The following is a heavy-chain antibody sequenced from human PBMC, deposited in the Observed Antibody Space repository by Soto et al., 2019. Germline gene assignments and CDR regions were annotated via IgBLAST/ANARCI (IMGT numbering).Heavy chain of an antibody. CDR3: ARSLGRYGSGSYYNVGY. D-gene: IGHD3-10*01. J-gene: IGHJ4*02. V-gene: IGHV4-30-2*01. CDR2: IYHSGST. CDR1: GGSISSGGYS. Sequence: PSETLSLTCAVSGGSISSGGYSWSWIRQPPGKGLEWIGYIYHSGSTYYNPSLKSQVTISVDRSKNQFSLKLSSVTAADTAVYYCARSLGRYGSGSYYNVGYWGQGTLVTVSS.